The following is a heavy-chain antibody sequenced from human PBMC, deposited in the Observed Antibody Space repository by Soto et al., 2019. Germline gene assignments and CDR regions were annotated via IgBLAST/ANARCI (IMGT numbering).Heavy chain of an antibody. CDR2: VSFDGTDQ. CDR1: GFTFRNSG. Sequence: QVQLVQSGGGVVQPGRSLRLSCAASGFTFRNSGMHWIRQAPGKGLEWVSLVSFDGTDQYYADSVKGRFTISRDNFKNTLYLQMNSLRAEDTAVYYCARTRGDDSTGSFDYWGLGTLVTVSS. CDR3: ARTRGDDSTGSFDY. V-gene: IGHV3-30*03. D-gene: IGHD2-21*02. J-gene: IGHJ4*02.